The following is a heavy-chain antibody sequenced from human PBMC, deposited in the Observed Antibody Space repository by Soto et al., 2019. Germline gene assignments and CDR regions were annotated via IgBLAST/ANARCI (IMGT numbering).Heavy chain of an antibody. CDR1: GGTFSSYA. V-gene: IGHV1-69*13. CDR3: ARVNWPYWYFDL. D-gene: IGHD1-20*01. J-gene: IGHJ2*01. Sequence: ASVKVSCKASGGTFSSYAISWVRQAPGQGLEWMGGIIPIFGTANYAQKFQGRVTITADESTSTAYMELSSLRSEDTAVYYCARVNWPYWYFDLWGRGTLVTVSS. CDR2: IIPIFGTA.